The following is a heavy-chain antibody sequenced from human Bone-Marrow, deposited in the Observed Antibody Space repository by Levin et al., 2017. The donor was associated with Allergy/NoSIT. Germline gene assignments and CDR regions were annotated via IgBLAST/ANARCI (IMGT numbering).Heavy chain of an antibody. D-gene: IGHD3-22*01. CDR3: ANDSSGYAYYFDY. CDR1: GFTFGDFA. Sequence: GESLKISCTTSGFTFGDFAMSWFRQAPGKGLEWVGFIRSKARGETTEYAASVKGRFTISRDDSKSIAYLQMNSLKTEDTGVYRCANDSSGYAYYFDYWGQGTLVTVSS. J-gene: IGHJ4*02. V-gene: IGHV3-49*03. CDR2: IRSKARGETT.